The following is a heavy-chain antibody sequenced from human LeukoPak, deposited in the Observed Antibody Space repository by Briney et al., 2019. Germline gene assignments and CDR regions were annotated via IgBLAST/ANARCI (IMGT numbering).Heavy chain of an antibody. CDR2: IIPIFGAA. CDR1: GGTFSSYA. CDR3: ARLRRAVAGTYYYYYMDV. D-gene: IGHD6-19*01. V-gene: IGHV1-69*05. J-gene: IGHJ6*03. Sequence: SVKVSCKASGGTFSSYAISWVRQAPGQGLEWRGRIIPIFGAANYAQKFQGRVTITTDVSTSTAYMELSSLRSEDTAVYYCARLRRAVAGTYYYYYMDVWGKGTTVTVSS.